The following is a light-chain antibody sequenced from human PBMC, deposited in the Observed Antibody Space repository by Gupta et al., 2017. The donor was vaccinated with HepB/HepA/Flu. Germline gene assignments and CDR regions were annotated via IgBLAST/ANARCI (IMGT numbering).Light chain of an antibody. J-gene: IGLJ3*02. CDR1: SSNIGRNY. CDR3: AAWDDSLSGRL. V-gene: IGLV1-47*01. Sequence: SVLTQPPSASGTPGQMVTVSCSGSSSNIGRNYVYWYRQLPGTAPKLLIYRNNQRPSEVPDRFSGSKSGTSASLAISGLRSEDEADYYCAAWDDSLSGRLFGGGTKLTVL. CDR2: RNN.